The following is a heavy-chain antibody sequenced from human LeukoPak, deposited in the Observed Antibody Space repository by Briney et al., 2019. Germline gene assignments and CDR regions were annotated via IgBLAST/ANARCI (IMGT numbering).Heavy chain of an antibody. CDR1: GFIFSDYI. Sequence: GGSLRLSCVASGFIFSDYILDWVRQAPGKGLEWVGRIRRKGQSYSTEYAASVKDRFSISRDDSKNSLFLDMYSLKTEDTAVYHCSRDGTKSGNSGFDIWGQGTMVTVSS. CDR2: IRRKGQSYST. J-gene: IGHJ3*02. CDR3: SRDGTKSGNSGFDI. D-gene: IGHD2/OR15-2a*01. V-gene: IGHV3-72*01.